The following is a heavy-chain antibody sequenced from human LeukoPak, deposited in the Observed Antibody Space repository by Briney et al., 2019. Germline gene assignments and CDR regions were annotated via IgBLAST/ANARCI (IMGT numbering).Heavy chain of an antibody. CDR2: MSSSGDLI. CDR3: ARDDEFDDYDRTRYTNSLVY. V-gene: IGHV3-33*01. Sequence: PGGSLSLSCAVSGFSFTNYGMQGVRQAPGKGLEWVGVMSSSGDLIHYADSVKCRFTISRDISKNTLYLQMHTLRAEASAVYYCARDDEFDDYDRTRYTNSLVYWGQGTLVTVSS. CDR1: GFSFTNYG. J-gene: IGHJ4*02. D-gene: IGHD3-22*01.